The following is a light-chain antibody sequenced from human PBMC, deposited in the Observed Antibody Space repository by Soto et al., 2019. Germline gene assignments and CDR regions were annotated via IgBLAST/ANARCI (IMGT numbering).Light chain of an antibody. V-gene: IGLV2-14*01. CDR1: SSDVGGSRF. J-gene: IGLJ2*01. Sequence: QSALTQPASVSGSPGQSITISCTGTSSDVGGSRFVSWYQQKAGRAPKLLIYEVTNRPSGVSNRFSGSKSDNTASLTISGLQAEDEAYYYCSSYKISNTLLFGGGTQLTV. CDR3: SSYKISNTLL. CDR2: EVT.